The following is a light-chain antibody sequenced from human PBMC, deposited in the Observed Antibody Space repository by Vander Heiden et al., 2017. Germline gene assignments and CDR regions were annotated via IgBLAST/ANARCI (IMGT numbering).Light chain of an antibody. J-gene: IGKJ3*01. V-gene: IGKV1-8*01. CDR3: QQDDSYRHT. Sequence: AILMTESPSSLSASTAERVTITCRGSPGISSYLAWSQQKPGKTPKLLIYAASTLQRGVPSRISGSGSATDFSLTISCLHSAAFAPSSSQQDDSYRHTFGHGTKVDIK. CDR1: PGISSY. CDR2: AAS.